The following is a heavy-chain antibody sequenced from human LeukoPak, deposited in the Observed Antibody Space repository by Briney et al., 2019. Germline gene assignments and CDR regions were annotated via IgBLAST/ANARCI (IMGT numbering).Heavy chain of an antibody. D-gene: IGHD3-9*01. J-gene: IGHJ3*02. V-gene: IGHV4-59*01. CDR1: GGAIRSYY. CDR3: ASYFFDQSKALDI. CDR2: IYHTGNT. Sequence: PSETLSLTCTVSGGAIRSYYWSWIRQAPGKGLEWIEYIYHTGNTNCNPSLKSRVTISIDTAKNQFSLKLNSVTAADTAIYYCASYFFDQSKALDIWGQGTMVTVS.